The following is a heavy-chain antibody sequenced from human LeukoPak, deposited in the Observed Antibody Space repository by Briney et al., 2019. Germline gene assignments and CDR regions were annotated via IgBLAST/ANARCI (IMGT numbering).Heavy chain of an antibody. CDR3: ARRGWQHHAFDI. J-gene: IGHJ3*02. CDR1: GGTFSSYG. Sequence: ASVKVSCKASGGTFSSYGIDWVRQAPGQGLEWMGGIIPFFGKMNYAQKFQGRVTVTADESTNTAYMELRSLAFDDTAIYYCARRGWQHHAFDIWGQGTMVTVSS. CDR2: IIPFFGKM. D-gene: IGHD5-24*01. V-gene: IGHV1-69*13.